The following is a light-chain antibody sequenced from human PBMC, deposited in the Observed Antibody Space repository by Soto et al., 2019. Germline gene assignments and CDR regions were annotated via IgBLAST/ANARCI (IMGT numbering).Light chain of an antibody. J-gene: IGKJ1*01. CDR3: QQYGSSGT. V-gene: IGKV3-20*01. Sequence: EISLTQSPGTLSLCPGERSTLSGRASQSVSSSYLAWYQQKPGQAPRLLIYGASNRATGIPDRFSGSGSGTDFTLTISRLEPEDFAVYYCQQYGSSGTFGQGTKVDIK. CDR2: GAS. CDR1: QSVSSSY.